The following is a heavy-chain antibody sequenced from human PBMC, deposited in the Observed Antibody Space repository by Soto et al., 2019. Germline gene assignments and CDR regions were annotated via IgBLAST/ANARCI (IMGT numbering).Heavy chain of an antibody. CDR3: ARTAGITILGRRPRLHYGMDV. J-gene: IGHJ6*02. V-gene: IGHV5-51*01. CDR2: IYVHDSDT. CDR1: GGSEYNYVRHW. Sequence: PGASLKISCEGPGGSEYNYVRHWIAWVRQRPGKGLEWMGLIYVHDSDTRYSSSFQGQVTISADKSIYTSYLHLRSLKASDTATYYCARTAGITILGRRPRLHYGMDVWGQGTTVTVSS. D-gene: IGHD3-3*01.